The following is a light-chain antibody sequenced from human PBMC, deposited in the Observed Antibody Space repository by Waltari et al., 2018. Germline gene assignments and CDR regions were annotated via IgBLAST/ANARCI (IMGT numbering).Light chain of an antibody. V-gene: IGKV2-30*02. Sequence: VVMTQSPLTLLVTLGQPASISCRSSQSLLHSDGNTYLHWFQQRPGQSPRRLIFKVSNRDSGVPDRFSGSGSGTDFTLKISRVEAEDVGVYYCMQGTHWPRTFGQGTKLEIK. CDR2: KVS. J-gene: IGKJ2*01. CDR3: MQGTHWPRT. CDR1: QSLLHSDGNTY.